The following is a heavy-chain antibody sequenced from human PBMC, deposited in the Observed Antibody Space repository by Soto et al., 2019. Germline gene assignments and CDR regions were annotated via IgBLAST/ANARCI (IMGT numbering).Heavy chain of an antibody. CDR2: IHHSGSI. J-gene: IGHJ6*02. D-gene: IGHD2-21*02. Sequence: WTWIRQSPGKGLEWIGYIHHSGSILYNPSLKSRLTISVDTSKNQFSLHLTSVTAADMAVYFCAREDDGGDSLDVWGQGTTVTVSS. CDR3: AREDDGGDSLDV. V-gene: IGHV4-30-4*08.